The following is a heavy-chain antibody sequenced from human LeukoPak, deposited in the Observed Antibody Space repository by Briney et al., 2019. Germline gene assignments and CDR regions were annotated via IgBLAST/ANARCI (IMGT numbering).Heavy chain of an antibody. CDR1: GGSISSYY. CDR2: IYYSGST. CDR3: ARHDPGDYFDY. Sequence: SETLSLTCTVSGGSISSYYWSWIRQPPGKGLEWVGYIYYSGSTNYNPSLKSRVTISVDTSKNQFSLQLSSVTAADTAVYYCARHDPGDYFDYWGQGTLVTVSS. V-gene: IGHV4-59*08. J-gene: IGHJ4*02.